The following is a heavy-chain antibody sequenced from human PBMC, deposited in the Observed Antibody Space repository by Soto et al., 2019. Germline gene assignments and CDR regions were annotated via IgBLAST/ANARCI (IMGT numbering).Heavy chain of an antibody. Sequence: KPSETLSLTCTISGGAIGSHYWTWIRQPAGKGLEWIGRIYSSGSTQYNPSLQSRVTMSLDTSKNQFSLSLESVTAADTAVYYCARGQRFSDWFDPWGQGTLVTVSS. V-gene: IGHV4-4*07. CDR1: GGAIGSHY. CDR3: ARGQRFSDWFDP. D-gene: IGHD3-3*01. CDR2: IYSSGST. J-gene: IGHJ5*02.